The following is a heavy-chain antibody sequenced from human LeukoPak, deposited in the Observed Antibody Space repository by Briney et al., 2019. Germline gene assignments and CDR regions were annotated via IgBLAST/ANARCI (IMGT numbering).Heavy chain of an antibody. CDR3: TKYYDFWSGYYN. Sequence: PGGSLRLSCAASGFTFSSYSMNWVRQAPGKGLEWVGRIKSKTDGGTTDYAAPVKGRFTISRDDSKNTLYLQMNSLKTEDTAVYYCTKYYDFWSGYYNWGQGTLVTVSS. CDR2: IKSKTDGGTT. V-gene: IGHV3-15*01. J-gene: IGHJ4*02. D-gene: IGHD3-3*01. CDR1: GFTFSSYS.